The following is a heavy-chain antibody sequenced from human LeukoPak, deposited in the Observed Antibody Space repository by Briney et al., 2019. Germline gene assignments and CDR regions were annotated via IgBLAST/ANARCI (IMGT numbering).Heavy chain of an antibody. CDR1: GFTFSSYA. V-gene: IGHV3-30-3*01. J-gene: IGHJ4*02. CDR2: ISYDGSNK. Sequence: GGSLRLSCAASGFTFSSYAMHWVRQAPGKGLEWVAVISYDGSNKYYADSVKGRFTISRDNSKNTLYLQMNSLRAEDTAVYYCARESVAGYFDYWGQGTLVTVSS. D-gene: IGHD6-19*01. CDR3: ARESVAGYFDY.